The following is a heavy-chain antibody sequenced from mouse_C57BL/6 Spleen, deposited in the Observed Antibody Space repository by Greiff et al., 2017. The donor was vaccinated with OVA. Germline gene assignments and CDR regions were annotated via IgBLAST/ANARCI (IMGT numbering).Heavy chain of an antibody. CDR3: SNPAGSSYVDCYAMDY. D-gene: IGHD1-1*01. CDR2: IDPEDGDT. Sequence: VQLQQSGAELVRPGASVKLSCTASGFNIKDYYMHWVKQRPEQGLEWIGRIDPEDGDTEYAPKFQGKATMTADTSSNTAYLQLSSLTSEDTAVYYYSNPAGSSYVDCYAMDYWGQGTSVTVSS. V-gene: IGHV14-1*01. J-gene: IGHJ4*01. CDR1: GFNIKDYY.